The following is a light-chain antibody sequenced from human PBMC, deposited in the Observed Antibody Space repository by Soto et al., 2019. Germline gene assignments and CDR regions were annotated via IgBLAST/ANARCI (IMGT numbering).Light chain of an antibody. CDR1: QSISTW. Sequence: DIQMTQSPSTLSASVGDRVTITCRASQSISTWLAWYQQKPWKAPQLLIYKASSLEGGVPSRFGGSGSGTLFNITISSLHPDDCATYYCKQYNTHPLTFGGGTTVDSK. V-gene: IGKV1-5*03. J-gene: IGKJ4*01. CDR3: KQYNTHPLT. CDR2: KAS.